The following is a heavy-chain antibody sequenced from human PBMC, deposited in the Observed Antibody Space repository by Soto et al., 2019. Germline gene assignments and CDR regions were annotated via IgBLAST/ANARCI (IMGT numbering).Heavy chain of an antibody. J-gene: IGHJ5*02. CDR1: GGSISSYY. V-gene: IGHV4-59*01. D-gene: IGHD5-18*01. Sequence: TLSLTCTVSGGSISSYYWSWIRQPPGKGLEWIGYIYYSGSTNYNPSLKSRVTISVDTSKNQFSLKLSSVTAADTAVYYCARAKGYSYGKYWFDPWGQGTLVTVSS. CDR2: IYYSGST. CDR3: ARAKGYSYGKYWFDP.